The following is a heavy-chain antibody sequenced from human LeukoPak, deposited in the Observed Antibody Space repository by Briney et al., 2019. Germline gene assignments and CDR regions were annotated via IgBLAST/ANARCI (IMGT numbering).Heavy chain of an antibody. Sequence: ASVKVSCKASGYTFTSYGISWVRQAPGQGLEWMGWISAYNGNTNYAQKLQGRVTMTTDTSTSTAYMELRSLSSGDKAVYYYARGSQYNWFDPWGQGTLVTVSS. CDR2: ISAYNGNT. V-gene: IGHV1-18*01. CDR3: ARGSQYNWFDP. CDR1: GYTFTSYG. J-gene: IGHJ5*02.